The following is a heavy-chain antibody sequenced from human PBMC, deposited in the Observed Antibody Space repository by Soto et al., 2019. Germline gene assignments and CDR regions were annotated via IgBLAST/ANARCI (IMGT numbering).Heavy chain of an antibody. D-gene: IGHD3-10*01. J-gene: IGHJ4*02. CDR2: INPNNGNI. CDR3: ARGRASGSYYLLDY. Sequence: EASVKVSCKASGYTFTTYGISWVRKAPGQGLEWMGWINPNNGNIGYAQRFQGRVTMTRDTAIRTAYMEVSSLSSDDTAVYYCARGRASGSYYLLDYWGQGTLVTVSS. CDR1: GYTFTTYG. V-gene: IGHV1-8*02.